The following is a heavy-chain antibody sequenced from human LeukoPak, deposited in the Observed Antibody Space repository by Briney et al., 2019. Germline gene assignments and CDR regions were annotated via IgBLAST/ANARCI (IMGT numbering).Heavy chain of an antibody. CDR3: ARRGYCSGVSRYSFDY. CDR2: IYYSGST. D-gene: IGHD2-15*01. Sequence: PSETLSLTCTVSGGSISSYYWSWIRQPPGKGLEWIGYIYYSGSTSYNPSLKSRTTISVDTSKNQFSLKLTSVTAADTAVYYCARRGYCSGVSRYSFDYWGQGTLVTVSS. CDR1: GGSISSYY. J-gene: IGHJ4*02. V-gene: IGHV4-59*08.